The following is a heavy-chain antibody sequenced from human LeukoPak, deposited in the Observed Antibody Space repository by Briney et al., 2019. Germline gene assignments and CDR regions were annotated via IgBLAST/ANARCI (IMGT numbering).Heavy chain of an antibody. V-gene: IGHV4-59*01. J-gene: IGHJ3*02. CDR1: GFTFSSYE. CDR2: IYYSGST. Sequence: GSLRLSCAASGFTFSSYEMNWVRQAPGKGLEWIGYIYYSGSTNYNPSLKSRVTISVDTSKNQFSLKLSSVTAADTAVYYCARDAGRIAGGFDIWGQGTMVTVSS. D-gene: IGHD1-14*01. CDR3: ARDAGRIAGGFDI.